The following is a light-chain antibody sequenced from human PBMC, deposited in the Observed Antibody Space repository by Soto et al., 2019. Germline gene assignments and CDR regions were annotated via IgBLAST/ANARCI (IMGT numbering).Light chain of an antibody. Sequence: IVLPQSPATLSLSPGERATLFCRASQSISTYLAWYQQKSGQAPRLLIYEASNRATGIPARFSGGGSGTDFTLTVSSLEPEDFAVYYCQQRGIWPPTFGQGTKLEI. J-gene: IGKJ2*01. CDR3: QQRGIWPPT. V-gene: IGKV3-11*01. CDR1: QSISTY. CDR2: EAS.